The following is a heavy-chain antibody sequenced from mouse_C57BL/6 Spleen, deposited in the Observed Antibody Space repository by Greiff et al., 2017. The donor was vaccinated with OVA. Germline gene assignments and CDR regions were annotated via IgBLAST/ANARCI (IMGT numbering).Heavy chain of an antibody. D-gene: IGHD4-1*01. Sequence: QVQLQQPGAELVKPGASVKVSCKASGYTFTSYWMHWVKQRHGQGLEWIGRIHPSDSDTNYNQKFKGKATLTVDKSSSTAYMQLSRLTSEDSAVYYCAIGADWDYYAMDYWGQGTSVTVSS. CDR1: GYTFTSYW. CDR3: AIGADWDYYAMDY. CDR2: IHPSDSDT. J-gene: IGHJ4*01. V-gene: IGHV1-74*01.